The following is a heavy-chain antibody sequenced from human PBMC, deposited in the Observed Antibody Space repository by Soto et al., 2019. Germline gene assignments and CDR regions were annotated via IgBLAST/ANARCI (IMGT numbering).Heavy chain of an antibody. CDR1: GFTFDDYA. CDR2: ISWNSGSI. V-gene: IGHV3-9*01. J-gene: IGHJ6*02. D-gene: IGHD2-2*01. Sequence: GGSLRLSCGASGFTFDDYAMHWVRQAPGKGLEWVSGISWNSGSIGYADSVKGRFTISRDNAKNSLYLQMNSLRAEDTALYYCARLGYCSSTSCYYYYYYGMDVWGQGTTVTVSS. CDR3: ARLGYCSSTSCYYYYYYGMDV.